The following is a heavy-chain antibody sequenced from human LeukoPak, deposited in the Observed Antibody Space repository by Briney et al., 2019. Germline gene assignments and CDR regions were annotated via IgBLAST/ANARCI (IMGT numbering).Heavy chain of an antibody. V-gene: IGHV1-18*01. J-gene: IGHJ4*02. CDR2: IGAYNGNT. CDR1: GYTFTSYG. CDR3: ARAKYSSSWHPFDY. D-gene: IGHD6-13*01. Sequence: ASVKVSCKASGYTFTSYGISWVRQALGQGLEWMGWIGAYNGNTNYAQKLQGRVTMTTDTSTSTAYMELRSLRSDDTAVYYCARAKYSSSWHPFDYWGQGTLVTVSS.